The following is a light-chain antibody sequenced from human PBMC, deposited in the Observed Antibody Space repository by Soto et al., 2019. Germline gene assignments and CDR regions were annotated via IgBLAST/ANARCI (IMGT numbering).Light chain of an antibody. V-gene: IGKV3-15*01. CDR1: ERRGFN. Sequence: EVVLTQSPATLSASPGEGATLSCSASERRGFNLAWYQHIPGQSPRLLIYDVSTRAAGIPPRFSGSGSGSETEFTLTISSLQSEDFAVYYCQESNNWPLTFGGRTRVE. CDR2: DVS. CDR3: QESNNWPLT. J-gene: IGKJ4*01.